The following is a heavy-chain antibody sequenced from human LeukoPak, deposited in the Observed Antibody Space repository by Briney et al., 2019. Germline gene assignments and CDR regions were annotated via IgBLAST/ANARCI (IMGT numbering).Heavy chain of an antibody. D-gene: IGHD3-3*01. J-gene: IGHJ3*02. CDR3: ARAGHHDFWSGYSRGAFDI. CDR1: GYIFSDYY. CDR2: INPKSGGT. Sequence: ASVKVSCKASGYIFSDYYMHWVRQAPGQGLEWMGWINPKSGGTNYAQNFQGRVIMTRDTSIGTVYMQLSRLRSDDTAVYYCARAGHHDFWSGYSRGAFDIWGQGTMVTVSS. V-gene: IGHV1-2*02.